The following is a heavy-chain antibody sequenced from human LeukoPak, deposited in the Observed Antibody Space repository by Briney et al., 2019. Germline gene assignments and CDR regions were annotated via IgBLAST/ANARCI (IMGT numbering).Heavy chain of an antibody. CDR2: IYTSGST. D-gene: IGHD3-10*01. Sequence: SETLSLTCTVSGGSISSYYWSWIRQPAGKGLEWIGRIYTSGSTNYNPSLKSRVTMSVDTSKNQFSLKLSSVTAADTAVYYCARDYYYGSSSWFDPWGQGTLVTVSS. CDR1: GGSISSYY. CDR3: ARDYYYGSSSWFDP. V-gene: IGHV4-4*07. J-gene: IGHJ5*02.